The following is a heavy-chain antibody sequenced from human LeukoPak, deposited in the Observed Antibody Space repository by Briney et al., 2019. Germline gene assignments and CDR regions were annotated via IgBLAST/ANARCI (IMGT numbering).Heavy chain of an antibody. D-gene: IGHD1-26*01. CDR3: ASVRGSSSSYYFDY. CDR1: GFTFSDYY. CDR2: ISSSGSTI. Sequence: GGSLRLSCAASGFTFSDYYMSWIRQAPGKGLEWVSYISSSGSTIYYADSVKGRFTISRDNAKNSLYLQMNSLRAEDTAVYYCASVRGSSSSYYFDYWGQGTLVTVSS. V-gene: IGHV3-11*04. J-gene: IGHJ4*02.